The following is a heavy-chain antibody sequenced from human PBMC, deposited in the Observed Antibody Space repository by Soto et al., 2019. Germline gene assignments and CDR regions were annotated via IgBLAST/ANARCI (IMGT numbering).Heavy chain of an antibody. CDR3: AKDKGGRYCSRTSCLYSFDY. CDR1: GFTFSTYA. J-gene: IGHJ4*02. Sequence: EVQLLESGGGLVQPGGPLRLSCTASGFTFSTYAMSWVRQAPGKGLEWVSTISDSGSTYYADSVKGRFTISRDNSKNTLYLEMNSLRAEDTAVYYCAKDKGGRYCSRTSCLYSFDYWGQGTLVTVSS. V-gene: IGHV3-23*01. D-gene: IGHD2-2*01. CDR2: ISDSGST.